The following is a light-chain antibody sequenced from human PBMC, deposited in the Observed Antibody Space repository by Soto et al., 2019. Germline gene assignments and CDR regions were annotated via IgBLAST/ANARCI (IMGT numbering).Light chain of an antibody. CDR1: QSISDW. J-gene: IGKJ5*01. V-gene: IGKV1-12*01. CDR2: AAS. Sequence: DIQMTQSPSSESASVGDRVTITCRASQSISDWLAWYQQKPGTVPKLLIYAASILQSGVPPRFSGSGAGTEFTLTITSLQPEYFGTYYCQQGDSFPITFGQGTRLDIK. CDR3: QQGDSFPIT.